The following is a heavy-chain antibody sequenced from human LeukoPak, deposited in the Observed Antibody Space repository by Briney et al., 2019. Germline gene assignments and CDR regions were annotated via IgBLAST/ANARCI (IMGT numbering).Heavy chain of an antibody. CDR2: MNPNSGNT. Sequence: ASVKVSCKASGYTFTSYDINWVRQATGQGLEWMGWMNPNSGNTGYAEKFQGRVTMTRNTSISTAHMELSSLRSEDTAVYYCASGLGYSGYPPVDYWGQGTLVTVSS. D-gene: IGHD5-12*01. J-gene: IGHJ4*02. CDR1: GYTFTSYD. CDR3: ASGLGYSGYPPVDY. V-gene: IGHV1-8*01.